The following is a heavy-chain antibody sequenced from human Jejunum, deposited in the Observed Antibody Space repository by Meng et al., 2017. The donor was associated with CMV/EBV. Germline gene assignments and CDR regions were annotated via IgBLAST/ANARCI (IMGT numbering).Heavy chain of an antibody. J-gene: IGHJ1*01. CDR1: GYTFTNYG. CDR2: ISAYDGDT. Sequence: SCKAAGYTFTNYGIGWVRKAPGQGLEWMGWISAYDGDTNYAPKFRGRLTLTTDTPATTVYMELRSLTSDDTAFYYCARNTNPEYFQYWGQGTLVTVSS. CDR3: ARNTNPEYFQY. V-gene: IGHV1-18*01.